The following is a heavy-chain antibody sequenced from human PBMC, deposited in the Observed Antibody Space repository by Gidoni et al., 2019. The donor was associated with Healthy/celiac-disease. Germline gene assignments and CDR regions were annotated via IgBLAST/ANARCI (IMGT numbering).Heavy chain of an antibody. J-gene: IGHJ5*02. Sequence: QVQLVQSGAEVKKPGSSVKVSCKASGGTFSSYTISWVRQAPGKGLEWMGRIIPILGIANYAQKFQGRVTITADKSTSTAYMELSSLRSEDTAVYYCARTSLLWFGELSLPNWFDPWGQGTLVTVSS. CDR1: GGTFSSYT. V-gene: IGHV1-69*02. D-gene: IGHD3-10*01. CDR2: IIPILGIA. CDR3: ARTSLLWFGELSLPNWFDP.